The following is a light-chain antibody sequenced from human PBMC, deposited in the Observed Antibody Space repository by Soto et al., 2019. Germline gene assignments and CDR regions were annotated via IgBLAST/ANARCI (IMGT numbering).Light chain of an antibody. CDR2: NNN. V-gene: IGLV1-47*02. Sequence: QSVLSQPPSASEAPGQRGTISCSANNSNLVSNYVHWYQPFPGMAPQLLIYNNNQRPSVVPDRFSGSKSGTSASLAISGLLSEDEADYYCSTWDKNLGGPVFGGGTKLTVL. CDR3: STWDKNLGGPV. CDR1: NSNLVSNY. J-gene: IGLJ3*02.